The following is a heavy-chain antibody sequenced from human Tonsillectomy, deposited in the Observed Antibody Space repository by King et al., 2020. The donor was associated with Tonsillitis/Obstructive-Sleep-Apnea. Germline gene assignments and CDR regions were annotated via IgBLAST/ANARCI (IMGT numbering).Heavy chain of an antibody. CDR1: GYTFTYRY. D-gene: IGHD1-26*01. J-gene: IGHJ3*02. Sequence: VQSGAEVKKTGSSVKVSCKASGYTFTYRYLHWVRQAPGHALEWMGWITPFNGNTNYAQMFQDRVTITRDRSMSTAYLELSSLRSEDTAMYFCASSLAKDDAFDIWGQGTMVTVSS. CDR3: ASSLAKDDAFDI. V-gene: IGHV1-45*02. CDR2: ITPFNGNT.